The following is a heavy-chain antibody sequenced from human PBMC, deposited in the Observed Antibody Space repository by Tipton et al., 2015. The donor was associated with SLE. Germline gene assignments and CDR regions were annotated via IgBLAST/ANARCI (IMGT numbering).Heavy chain of an antibody. V-gene: IGHV4-4*02. CDR1: GGSISSSDW. CDR3: ASLPTVWSWFDP. CDR2: IYHSGST. D-gene: IGHD3-3*01. J-gene: IGHJ5*02. Sequence: TLSLTCAVSGGSISSSDWWTWVRQPPGKGLECIGEIYHSGSTNYNPSLKSRVTISVDTSKNQFSLRLSSVTAADTAVYYCASLPTVWSWFDPWGQGTLVTVSS.